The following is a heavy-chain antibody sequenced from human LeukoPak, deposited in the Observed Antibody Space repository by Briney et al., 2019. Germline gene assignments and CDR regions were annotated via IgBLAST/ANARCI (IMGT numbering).Heavy chain of an antibody. CDR1: GFTFSSYS. J-gene: IGHJ4*02. CDR3: TSQTYSGSEKYYFDC. Sequence: PGGSLRLSCATSGFTFSSYSMSWVRQAPGKGLEWVSIVSKTGAYTYYVDSVNGRFTVSRDNSDNTLYLQMRSLRAEDTAIYYCTSQTYSGSEKYYFDCWGQGTLVTVSS. D-gene: IGHD1-26*01. CDR2: VSKTGAYT. V-gene: IGHV3-23*01.